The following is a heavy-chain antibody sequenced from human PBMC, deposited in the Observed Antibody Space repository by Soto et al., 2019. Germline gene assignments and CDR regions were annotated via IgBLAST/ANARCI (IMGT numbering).Heavy chain of an antibody. Sequence: QVQLQESGPGLVKPAETLSLTCTVSGGSISYYYWSWIRQPPGKGLEWIGYIYYSGSTNYNPSLKSRVTISVDTSKNQFSLKLRSVTAADTAVYYCARGPPQLGFHYWGQGTLVTVSS. J-gene: IGHJ4*02. CDR3: ARGPPQLGFHY. CDR2: IYYSGST. V-gene: IGHV4-59*01. CDR1: GGSISYYY. D-gene: IGHD6-13*01.